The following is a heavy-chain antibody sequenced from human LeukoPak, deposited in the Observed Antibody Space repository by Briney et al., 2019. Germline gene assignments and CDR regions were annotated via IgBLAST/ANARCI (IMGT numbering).Heavy chain of an antibody. CDR3: AREWVGVGGKSRFDS. Sequence: GGSLRLSCAASRFTFSNFWMTWVRQAPEKGLEWVANLKQDGSEKNYVDSVKGRFTISRDNAKNSLYMQMNSLRAEDTAVYFCAREWVGVGGKSRFDSWGQGTLVTVSS. CDR1: RFTFSNFW. D-gene: IGHD1-26*01. CDR2: LKQDGSEK. J-gene: IGHJ4*02. V-gene: IGHV3-7*05.